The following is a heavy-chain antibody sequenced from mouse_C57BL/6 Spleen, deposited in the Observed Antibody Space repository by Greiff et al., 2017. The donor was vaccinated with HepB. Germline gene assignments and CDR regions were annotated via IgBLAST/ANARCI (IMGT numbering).Heavy chain of an antibody. V-gene: IGHV1-69*01. J-gene: IGHJ4*01. CDR2: IYPSDSYT. D-gene: IGHD2-5*01. CDR1: GYTFTSYW. Sequence: QVQLQQPGAELVMPGASVKLSCKASGYTFTSYWMHWVKQRPGQGLEWIGEIYPSDSYTNYNQKFKGKSTLTVDKSSSTAYMQLSSLTSEDSAVYYCARWDSHYVNYAMDYWGQGTSVTVSS. CDR3: ARWDSHYVNYAMDY.